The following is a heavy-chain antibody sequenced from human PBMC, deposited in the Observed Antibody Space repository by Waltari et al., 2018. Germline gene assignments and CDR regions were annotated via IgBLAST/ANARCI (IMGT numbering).Heavy chain of an antibody. J-gene: IGHJ4*02. Sequence: QVQLQESGPGRVKPSETLSLTCTVSGGPIRRGDYYWSWIRQPPWKGLEWIGYIYYSGSTYYNPSLKSRVTISVDTSKNQFSLKLSSVTAADTAVYYCARAHSTVSLDYWGQGTLVTVSS. CDR2: IYYSGST. CDR1: GGPIRRGDYY. D-gene: IGHD4-17*01. CDR3: ARAHSTVSLDY. V-gene: IGHV4-30-4*08.